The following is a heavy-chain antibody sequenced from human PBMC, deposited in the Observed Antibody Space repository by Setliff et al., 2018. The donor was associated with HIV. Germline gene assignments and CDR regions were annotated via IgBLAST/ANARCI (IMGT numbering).Heavy chain of an antibody. V-gene: IGHV4-4*07. CDR2: FRPSGNA. D-gene: IGHD5-18*01. J-gene: IGHJ6*03. CDR1: GGSISTRHF. Sequence: SGTLSLTCTVAGGSISTRHFWSWIRQPAGKGLEWIGRFRPSGNAYYRDPYYTPSLKIRVTMSVDTSQHQSFLNLTSVTAADSAVHYCATAEDIAMDASHYMDVWGRGTTVTVSS. CDR3: ATAEDIAMDASHYMDV.